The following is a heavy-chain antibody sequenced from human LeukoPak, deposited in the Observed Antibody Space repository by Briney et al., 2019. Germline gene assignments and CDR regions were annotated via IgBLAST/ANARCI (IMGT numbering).Heavy chain of an antibody. CDR3: AKYLFGSY. CDR1: GFTFSDYS. J-gene: IGHJ4*02. Sequence: GGSLRLSCVASGFTFSDYSLNWVRQAPGKGLEWISYIGSAIYYADSVKGRFTISRDNSKNTLYLQMNSLRAEDTAVYYCAKYLFGSYWGQGALVTVSS. D-gene: IGHD3-10*02. V-gene: IGHV3-48*01. CDR2: IGSAI.